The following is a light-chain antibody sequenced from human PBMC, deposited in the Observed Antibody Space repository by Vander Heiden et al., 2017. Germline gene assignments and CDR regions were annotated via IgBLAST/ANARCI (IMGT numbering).Light chain of an antibody. CDR1: TSDVGDYNY. CDR3: SSYTSSSTHYV. V-gene: IGLV2-14*01. CDR2: EVS. J-gene: IGLJ1*01. Sequence: QPPLSQPAPPSGSPAQSITISCTGTTSDVGDYNYVSWYQQHPGKAPKLMIYEVSNRPSGVSNRFSGSKSGNTASLTISGLQAEDEADYYCSSYTSSSTHYVFGTGTKVTVL.